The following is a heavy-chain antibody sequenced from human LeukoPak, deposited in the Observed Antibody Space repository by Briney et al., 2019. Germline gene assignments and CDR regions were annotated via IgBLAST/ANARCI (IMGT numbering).Heavy chain of an antibody. CDR3: ARYRYSSGWYGEDY. CDR2: ISYDGSNK. D-gene: IGHD6-19*01. J-gene: IGHJ4*02. V-gene: IGHV3-30*03. Sequence: PGGSLRLSCAASGFTFSSYSMNWVRQAPGKGLEWVAVISYDGSNKYYADSVKGRFTISRDNSKNTLYLQMNSLRAEDTAVYYCARYRYSSGWYGEDYWGQGTLVTVSS. CDR1: GFTFSSYS.